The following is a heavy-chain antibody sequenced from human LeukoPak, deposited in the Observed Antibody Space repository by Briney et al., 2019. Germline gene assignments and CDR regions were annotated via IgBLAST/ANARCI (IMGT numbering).Heavy chain of an antibody. CDR2: ISGSGGIT. D-gene: IGHD2/OR15-2a*01. J-gene: IGHJ4*02. Sequence: GGSLRLACAASGFTFNNYDMTWVRQAAGKGLEWVSGISGSGGITYYADSVKGRFTISRDNSKNTLYLQMNSLRAEDTAVYYCVLRTPMNSFDSWGQGTLVTVSS. V-gene: IGHV3-23*01. CDR3: VLRTPMNSFDS. CDR1: GFTFNNYD.